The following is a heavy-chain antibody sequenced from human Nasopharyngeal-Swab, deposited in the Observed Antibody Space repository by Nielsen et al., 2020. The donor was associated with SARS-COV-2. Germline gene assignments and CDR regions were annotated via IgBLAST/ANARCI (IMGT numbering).Heavy chain of an antibody. CDR1: GFVFSGSA. V-gene: IGHV3-73*01. CDR2: IGDKEHNYAT. CDR3: TTDYYFDY. J-gene: IGHJ4*02. Sequence: GESLKISCAASGFVFSGSAMHWVRQASGKGPEWVGRIGDKEHNYATTYGAAVKGRFTISRDDSKNTAFLQMDSLKTEDTALYYCTTDYYFDYWGQGTLVTVSS.